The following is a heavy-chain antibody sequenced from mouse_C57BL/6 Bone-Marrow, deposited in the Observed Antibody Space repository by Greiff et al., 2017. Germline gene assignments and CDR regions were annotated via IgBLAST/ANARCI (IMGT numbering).Heavy chain of an antibody. CDR3: ASTTVVDK. Sequence: EVQGVESGPVLVKPGASVKMSCKASGYTFTDYYMNWVKQSHGKSLEWIGVINPYNGGTSYNQKFKGKATLTVDKSSSTAYMELNSLTSEDSAVYYCASTTVVDKWGQGTTLTVSS. CDR1: GYTFTDYY. J-gene: IGHJ2*01. D-gene: IGHD1-1*01. CDR2: INPYNGGT. V-gene: IGHV1-19*01.